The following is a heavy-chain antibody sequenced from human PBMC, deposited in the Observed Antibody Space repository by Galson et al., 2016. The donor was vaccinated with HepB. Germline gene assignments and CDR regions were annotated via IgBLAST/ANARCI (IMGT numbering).Heavy chain of an antibody. CDR2: LSVDGIRT. CDR1: GFTFSKYA. J-gene: IGHJ4*02. V-gene: IGHV3-30-3*01. Sequence: SLRLSCAASGFTFSKYAMHWVRQAPGKGLEWLAILSVDGIRTFYADSVKGRFTISRDNSKDSLYLQINGLRPEDTGIYYCARDRQTYDGDCLDYWGQGTLVTVSS. CDR3: ARDRQTYDGDCLDY. D-gene: IGHD4-17*01.